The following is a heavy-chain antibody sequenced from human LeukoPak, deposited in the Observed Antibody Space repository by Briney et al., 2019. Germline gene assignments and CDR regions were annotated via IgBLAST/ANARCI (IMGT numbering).Heavy chain of an antibody. D-gene: IGHD5-18*01. Sequence: TGGSLRLSCAVSGFTVSSNYMNWVRQAPGKGLEWVSVIYSGGSTYYADSVKGRFTISRDDSKNTLYLQMNSLRAEDTAVYYCARAIGRGYSLLYYGMDVWGQGTTVTVSS. J-gene: IGHJ6*02. V-gene: IGHV3-66*01. CDR3: ARAIGRGYSLLYYGMDV. CDR1: GFTVSSNY. CDR2: IYSGGST.